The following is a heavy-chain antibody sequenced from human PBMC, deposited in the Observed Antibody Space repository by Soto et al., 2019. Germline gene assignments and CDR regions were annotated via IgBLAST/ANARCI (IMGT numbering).Heavy chain of an antibody. CDR2: INDRGSI. Sequence: QVQLQQWCAGPWRPLETLSLTCGVSGGSFSGYYWAWIRQSPGKGLEWIGEINDRGSINYNPSLKSRVSISVDTSKNHYSLNLRSVTAADTAVYYCARESHDILTGPPWVWYFAHWGRGTLVTVSS. CDR1: GGSFSGYY. J-gene: IGHJ2*01. D-gene: IGHD3-9*01. CDR3: ARESHDILTGPPWVWYFAH. V-gene: IGHV4-34*01.